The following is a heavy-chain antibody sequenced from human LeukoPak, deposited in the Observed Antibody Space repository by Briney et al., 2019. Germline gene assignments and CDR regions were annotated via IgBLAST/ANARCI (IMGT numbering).Heavy chain of an antibody. CDR3: AKAYAFVGANYFDY. CDR1: GFTFSTYA. Sequence: TGRSLRLSCAASGFTFSTYAMSWVRQAPGKGLEWVSAIGDTTYYADSVKARFTISRDNSKNTLYLQMDNLRAEDAAIYYCAKAYAFVGANYFDYWGQGTLVTVSS. CDR2: IGDTT. D-gene: IGHD1-26*01. J-gene: IGHJ4*02. V-gene: IGHV3-23*01.